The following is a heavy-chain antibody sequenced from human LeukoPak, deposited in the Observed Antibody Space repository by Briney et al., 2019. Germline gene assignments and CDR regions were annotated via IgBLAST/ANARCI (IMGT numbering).Heavy chain of an antibody. J-gene: IGHJ6*02. CDR1: GGSFSGYY. D-gene: IGHD3-22*01. Sequence: SETLSLTCAVYGGSFSGYYWSWIRQPPGKGLEWIGEINHSGSTNYNPSLKSRVTISVDTSKNQFSLKPSSVTAADTAVYYCAGTCYYDSSGYYSPYYYGMDVWGQGTTVTVSS. CDR2: INHSGST. CDR3: AGTCYYDSSGYYSPYYYGMDV. V-gene: IGHV4-34*01.